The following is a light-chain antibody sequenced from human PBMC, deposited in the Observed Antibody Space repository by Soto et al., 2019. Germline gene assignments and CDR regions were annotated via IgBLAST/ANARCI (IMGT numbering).Light chain of an antibody. J-gene: IGLJ1*01. Sequence: QSVLTQPPSVSGAPGQRVTISCTGNSSNLGAGYDVHWYQQLPGAAPKLVIFGNRNRPSGVPERFSGSKSGTSASLAITGLQAEDEADYYCAAWDDSLSGSYAFGTGTKLTVL. CDR3: AAWDDSLSGSYA. V-gene: IGLV1-40*01. CDR2: GNR. CDR1: SSNLGAGYD.